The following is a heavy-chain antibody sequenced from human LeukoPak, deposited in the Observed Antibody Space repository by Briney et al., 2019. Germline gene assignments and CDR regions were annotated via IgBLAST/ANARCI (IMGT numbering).Heavy chain of an antibody. D-gene: IGHD1-26*01. CDR3: AGERGSFLFDY. J-gene: IGHJ4*02. CDR2: ITSSSSTI. V-gene: IGHV3-48*04. CDR1: GFTFSSYS. Sequence: GGSLRLSCAASGFTFSSYSMNWVRQAPGKGLEWISYITSSSSTIYYADSVKGRFTISRDNAKNSLFLQMNSLRAEDMAVYYCAGERGSFLFDYWGQGTLVTVSS.